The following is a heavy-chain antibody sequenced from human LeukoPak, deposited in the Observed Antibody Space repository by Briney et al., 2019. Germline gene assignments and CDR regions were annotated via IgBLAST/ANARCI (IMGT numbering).Heavy chain of an antibody. CDR3: AKLTTFHSGYDEYYFDY. J-gene: IGHJ4*02. CDR1: GFTFSSYG. CDR2: ISYDGSNK. V-gene: IGHV3-30*18. D-gene: IGHD5-12*01. Sequence: PGGSLRLSCAASGFTFSSYGMHWVRQAPGEGLEWVAVISYDGSNKYYADSVKGRFTISRDNSKNTLYLQMNSLRAEDTAVYYCAKLTTFHSGYDEYYFDYWGQGTLATVSS.